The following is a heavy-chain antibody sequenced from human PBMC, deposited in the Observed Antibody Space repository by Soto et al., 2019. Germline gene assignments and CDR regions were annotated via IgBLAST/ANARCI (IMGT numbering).Heavy chain of an antibody. CDR1: GFTFSHFG. CDR3: ARTGLQIVQATSYYYGLDV. CDR2: IWHDGTNK. J-gene: IGHJ6*02. D-gene: IGHD2-8*01. V-gene: IGHV3-33*08. Sequence: PGGSLRLSCAASGFTFSHFGMHWVRQAPGKGLEWVAVIWHDGTNKYYVDSVKGRFTISRDNSKDTLYLQMNNLRAEDTAVYYCARTGLQIVQATSYYYGLDVWGQGTTVTVSS.